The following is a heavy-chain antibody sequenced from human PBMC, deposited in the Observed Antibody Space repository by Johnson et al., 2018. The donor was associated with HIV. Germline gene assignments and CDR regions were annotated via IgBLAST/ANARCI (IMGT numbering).Heavy chain of an antibody. V-gene: IGHV3-23*04. CDR3: AKREVGAIDI. Sequence: VQLVESGGGLVQPGGSLRLSCAASGFTFSSYWMSWVRQRPGKGLEWVSSISWNSVSIGYADSVKGRFTISRDNSKNTLYLQMNSLRAEDTAVYYSAKREVGAIDIWGQGTMVTVSS. CDR2: ISWNSVSI. CDR1: GFTFSSYW. J-gene: IGHJ3*02. D-gene: IGHD1-26*01.